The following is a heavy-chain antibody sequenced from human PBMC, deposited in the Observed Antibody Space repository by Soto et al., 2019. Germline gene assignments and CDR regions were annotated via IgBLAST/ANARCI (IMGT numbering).Heavy chain of an antibody. D-gene: IGHD3-10*01. CDR2: ISSSSSYI. V-gene: IGHV3-21*01. CDR3: ARDTYFYGSGSYGP. Sequence: EVQLVESGGGLVKPGGSLRLSCAASGFTFSSYSMNWVRQAPGKGLEWVSSISSSSSYIYYADSVKGRFTISRDNAKNSLYLQMNSLSAEDTAVYYCARDTYFYGSGSYGPWGQGTLVTVSS. J-gene: IGHJ5*02. CDR1: GFTFSSYS.